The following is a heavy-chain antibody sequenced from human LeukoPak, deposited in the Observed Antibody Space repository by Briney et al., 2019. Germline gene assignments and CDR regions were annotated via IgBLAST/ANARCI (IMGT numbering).Heavy chain of an antibody. J-gene: IGHJ4*02. CDR2: ISYDGTNK. CDR1: GFTFSSYA. Sequence: PGGSLRLSCAASGFTFSSYAIQWVRQAPGKGLEWVAIISYDGTNKHYADSVKGRFTISRDNSKDTVDLQMNSLRTEDTAVFYCAKSWGVEYSSGFYSGVHSWGQGTLVTVSS. D-gene: IGHD3-22*01. CDR3: AKSWGVEYSSGFYSGVHS. V-gene: IGHV3-30*18.